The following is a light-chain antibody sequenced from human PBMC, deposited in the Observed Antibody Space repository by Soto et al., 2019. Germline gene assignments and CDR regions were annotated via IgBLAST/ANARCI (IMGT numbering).Light chain of an antibody. V-gene: IGKV1-39*01. CDR2: AAS. J-gene: IGKJ4*01. Sequence: DIQMTQSPSSLSASVGDRVTITCRASQSISSYLTCYQQKPGEAPKLLIYAASSLQSGVPSRFSGSGSGTDFTLTISSLQPEDFATYYCQQSYSTPLTFGGGTKVEIK. CDR1: QSISSY. CDR3: QQSYSTPLT.